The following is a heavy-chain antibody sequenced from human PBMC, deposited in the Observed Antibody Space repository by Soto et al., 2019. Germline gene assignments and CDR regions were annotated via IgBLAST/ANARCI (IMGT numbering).Heavy chain of an antibody. CDR3: NTEPFYYDFYYMDV. V-gene: IGHV3-15*01. Sequence: GGSLRLSCAASGFTFSNAWMSWVRQAPGKGLEWVGRIKSKTDGGTTDYAAPVKGRFTISRDDSKNTLYLQMNSLKTEDTAVYYCNTEPFYYDFYYMDVWGKGTTVTVSS. J-gene: IGHJ6*03. D-gene: IGHD3-3*01. CDR2: IKSKTDGGTT. CDR1: GFTFSNAW.